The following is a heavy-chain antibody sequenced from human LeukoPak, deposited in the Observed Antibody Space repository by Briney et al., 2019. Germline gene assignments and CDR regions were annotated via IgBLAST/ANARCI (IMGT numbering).Heavy chain of an antibody. Sequence: QTGGSLRLSCAASGFTFSTYAMSWVRQAPGKGLEWVSGISGSGDYTYYADSVKGRFSISRDNSKNTLFLQMNSLRAEDTAVYYCAKDSVAAALLVRVSRRSHYFDYWGQGTLVTVSS. D-gene: IGHD2-15*01. CDR2: ISGSGDYT. CDR3: AKDSVAAALLVRVSRRSHYFDY. J-gene: IGHJ4*02. CDR1: GFTFSTYA. V-gene: IGHV3-23*01.